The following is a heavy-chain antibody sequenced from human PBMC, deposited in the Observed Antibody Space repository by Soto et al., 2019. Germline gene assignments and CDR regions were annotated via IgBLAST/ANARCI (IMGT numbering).Heavy chain of an antibody. CDR2: INPNSGGT. V-gene: IGHV1-2*02. D-gene: IGHD6-13*01. Sequence: ASVKVSCKASGYTFTSYDINWVRQATGQGLEWMGWINPNSGGTNYAQKFQGRVTMTRDTSISTAYMELSRLRSDDTAVYYCARAHLSSSWYWFDPWGQGTLVTVSS. CDR1: GYTFTSYD. J-gene: IGHJ5*02. CDR3: ARAHLSSSWYWFDP.